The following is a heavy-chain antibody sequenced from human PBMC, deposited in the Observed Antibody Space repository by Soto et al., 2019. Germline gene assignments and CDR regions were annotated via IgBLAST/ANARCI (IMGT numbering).Heavy chain of an antibody. D-gene: IGHD1-26*01. Sequence: TSETLSLTCTVSGGSINSYYWSWIRQPPGKGLEWIGYIYYSGSTNYNPSLKSRVTISVDTSKNQFSLKLSSVTAADTAVYYCAREGRELLWYYGMDVWGQGTTVTVSS. V-gene: IGHV4-59*01. J-gene: IGHJ6*02. CDR1: GGSINSYY. CDR2: IYYSGST. CDR3: AREGRELLWYYGMDV.